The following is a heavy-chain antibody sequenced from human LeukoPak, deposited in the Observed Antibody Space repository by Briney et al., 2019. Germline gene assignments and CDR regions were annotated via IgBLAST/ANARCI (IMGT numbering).Heavy chain of an antibody. CDR3: ARAYSERYGLGYYYMDV. D-gene: IGHD1-26*01. J-gene: IGHJ6*03. Sequence: GGSLRLSCAASGFIFSSYWMSWVRQTPGKGLEWVANINQDGSDKYYEDSVKGRFSISRDNAKNSLSLQMNSLRAEDTAVYYCARAYSERYGLGYYYMDVWGKGTTVTISS. CDR2: INQDGSDK. V-gene: IGHV3-7*01. CDR1: GFIFSSYW.